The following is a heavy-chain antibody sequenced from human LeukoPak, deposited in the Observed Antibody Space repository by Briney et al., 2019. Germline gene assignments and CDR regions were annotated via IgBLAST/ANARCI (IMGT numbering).Heavy chain of an antibody. V-gene: IGHV3-30*02. Sequence: GGSLRLSCAASGFTFSSYGMHWVRQAPGKGLEWVAFIRYDGSNKYYADSVKGRFTISRDNSKNTLYLQMNSLRAEDTAVYYCARDRLAVAGTGLNWFDPWGQGTLVTVSS. CDR3: ARDRLAVAGTGLNWFDP. D-gene: IGHD6-19*01. CDR2: IRYDGSNK. J-gene: IGHJ5*02. CDR1: GFTFSSYG.